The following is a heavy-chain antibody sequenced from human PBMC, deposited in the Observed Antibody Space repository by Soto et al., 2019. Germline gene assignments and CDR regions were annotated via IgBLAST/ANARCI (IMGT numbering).Heavy chain of an antibody. D-gene: IGHD6-6*01. Sequence: GGSLRLSCAASGFTFSSYAMSWVRQAPGKGLEWVSAISGSGGSTYYADSVEGRFTISRDNSKNTLYLQMNSLRAEDTAVYYCAEREYSSPYGVYWGQGTLVTVSS. J-gene: IGHJ4*02. CDR3: AEREYSSPYGVY. V-gene: IGHV3-23*01. CDR1: GFTFSSYA. CDR2: ISGSGGST.